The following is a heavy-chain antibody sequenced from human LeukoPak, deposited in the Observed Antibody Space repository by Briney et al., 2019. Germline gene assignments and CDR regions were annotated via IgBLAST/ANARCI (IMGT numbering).Heavy chain of an antibody. CDR1: GFTFSGYW. CDR3: ARQGIKAAGPDY. CDR2: INSDGKSP. V-gene: IGHV3-74*01. J-gene: IGHJ4*02. D-gene: IGHD6-13*01. Sequence: GGALRLSCAASGFTFSGYWMHWGRQAPGKGVGWVSRINSDGKSPTYADSVKGRVTISRDNAKNTLYLQMNSLRAEDTAVYYCARQGIKAAGPDYWGKGTLVTVSS.